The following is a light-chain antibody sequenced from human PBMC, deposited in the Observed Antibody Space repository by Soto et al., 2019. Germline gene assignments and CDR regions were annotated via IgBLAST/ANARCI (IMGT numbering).Light chain of an antibody. Sequence: EGVLCQSRATLSVSQGERATLSCRASQSIGSNLAWYQQRPGQAPRLLIYGASTRATGIPARFSGSGSGTEFTLTISRLEPEDFAVYYCQQYGSSPWTFAQATKV. CDR3: QQYGSSPWT. CDR2: GAS. J-gene: IGKJ1*01. V-gene: IGKV3D-15*02. CDR1: QSIGSN.